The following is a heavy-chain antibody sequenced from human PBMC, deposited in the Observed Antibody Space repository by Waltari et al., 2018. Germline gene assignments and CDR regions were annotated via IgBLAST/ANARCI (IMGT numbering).Heavy chain of an antibody. CDR3: AKRIVGGPFDV. Sequence: QVRLVQSGAEVRKPGSSVRVSCEASGGSFGTYAITWVRQAPGQGLAGMAGVSPIYWTPNYAQKVQGRVTIAADASTRTAYMDLSSLRSDDTAVDYCAKRIVGGPFDVWGQGTVVTVSS. J-gene: IGHJ3*01. V-gene: IGHV1-69*13. CDR1: GGSFGTYA. CDR2: VSPIYWTP. D-gene: IGHD1-26*01.